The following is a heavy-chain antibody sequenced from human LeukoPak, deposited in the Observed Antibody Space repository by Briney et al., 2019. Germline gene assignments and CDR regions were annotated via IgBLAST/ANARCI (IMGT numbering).Heavy chain of an antibody. CDR2: ISGSGGST. J-gene: IGHJ4*02. CDR1: GFTFSIYA. V-gene: IGHV3-23*01. Sequence: GSLRLSCAASGFTFSIYAMSWVRQAPGKGLQWVSAISGSGGSTYYADSVKGRFTISRDNSKNTLYLQMNSLRAEDTAVYYCAKYSAQGGFQWGKDYWGQGTLVTVSS. CDR3: AKYSAQGGFQWGKDY. D-gene: IGHD3-16*01.